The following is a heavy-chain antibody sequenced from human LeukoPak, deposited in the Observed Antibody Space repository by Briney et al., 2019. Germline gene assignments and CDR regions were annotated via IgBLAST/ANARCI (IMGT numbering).Heavy chain of an antibody. Sequence: GGSLRLSCAASGFTSSSYSMNWVRQAPGKGLEWVSSISSSSSYIYYADSVKGRFTISRDNAKNSLYLQMNSLRAEDTAVYYCARDRAVGLYYYYYMDVWGKGTTVTVSS. CDR3: ARDRAVGLYYYYYMDV. CDR1: GFTSSSYS. V-gene: IGHV3-21*01. CDR2: ISSSSSYI. D-gene: IGHD4-23*01. J-gene: IGHJ6*03.